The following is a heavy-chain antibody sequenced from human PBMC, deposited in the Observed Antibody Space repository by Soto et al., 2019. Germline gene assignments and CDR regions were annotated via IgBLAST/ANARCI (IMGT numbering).Heavy chain of an antibody. V-gene: IGHV4-39*01. CDR3: ARLHGFCISSSCHGHYAMDV. D-gene: IGHD2-2*01. CDR1: SASISSSSYT. J-gene: IGHJ6*02. CDR2: IYYSGTT. Sequence: QLQLQESGPGLVKPSETLSLTCTVSSASISSSSYTWGWIRQPPGKGLEWIGSIYYSGTTYYNPCLNGRVTVSVDTSKNQFSRKVTSVTAADTAVYYCARLHGFCISSSCHGHYAMDVWGQGTTVTVSS.